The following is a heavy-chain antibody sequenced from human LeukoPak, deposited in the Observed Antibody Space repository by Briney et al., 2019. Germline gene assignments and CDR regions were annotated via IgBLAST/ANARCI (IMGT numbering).Heavy chain of an antibody. Sequence: PSETLSLTCTVSGYSISSGYYWGWIRQPPGKGLEWIGSIYHSGSTYYNPSLKSRVTISGDTSKNQFSLKPSSVTAADTAVYYCARHDFWSGYYNYWGQGTLVTVSS. CDR1: GYSISSGYY. J-gene: IGHJ4*02. CDR2: IYHSGST. V-gene: IGHV4-38-2*02. D-gene: IGHD3-3*01. CDR3: ARHDFWSGYYNY.